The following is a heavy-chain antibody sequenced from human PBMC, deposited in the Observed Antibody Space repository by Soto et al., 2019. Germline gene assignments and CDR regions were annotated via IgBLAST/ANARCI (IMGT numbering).Heavy chain of an antibody. D-gene: IGHD5-18*01. CDR2: IYYSGST. Sequence: QVQLQESGPGLVKPSETLSLTCTVSGGSISSYYWSWIRQPPGKGLEWIGYIYYSGSTNYNPSLKSRVTMSVDTSKNQFSRKLSSVTAADTAVYYCARQPGYSYGFCDYWGQGTPVTVSS. V-gene: IGHV4-59*01. CDR3: ARQPGYSYGFCDY. CDR1: GGSISSYY. J-gene: IGHJ4*02.